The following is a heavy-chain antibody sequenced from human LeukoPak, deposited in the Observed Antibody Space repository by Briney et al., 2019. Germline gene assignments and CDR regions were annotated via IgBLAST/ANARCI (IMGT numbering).Heavy chain of an antibody. Sequence: GGSLRLSCAASGFTLSSYAMSWVRQAPGKGLEWVSAISGSTYYADSVKGRFTISRDNSKNTLSLQMNSLRGEDTAVYYCARGAVLQYSSSWYSHLFSDFWGQGTLVT. J-gene: IGHJ4*02. D-gene: IGHD6-13*01. CDR2: ISGST. CDR3: ARGAVLQYSSSWYSHLFSDF. V-gene: IGHV3-23*01. CDR1: GFTLSSYA.